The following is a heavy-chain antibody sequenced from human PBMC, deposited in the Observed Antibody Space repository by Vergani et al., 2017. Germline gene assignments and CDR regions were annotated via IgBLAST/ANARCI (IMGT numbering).Heavy chain of an antibody. CDR1: GATFRSNT. CDR2: IIPVLGKT. V-gene: IGHV1-69*08. D-gene: IGHD2-21*02. CDR3: ARDPRGYGGDPEDYYYGMDV. Sequence: QVQLVQSGAEVKKPGSSVKVSCKASGATFRSNTISWVRQVPGQGLEWMGRIIPVLGKTKYAQDFQGRITITADTSTSTAYMELTSLRSQDTAVYYCARDPRGYGGDPEDYYYGMDVWGQGTTVTVSS. J-gene: IGHJ6*02.